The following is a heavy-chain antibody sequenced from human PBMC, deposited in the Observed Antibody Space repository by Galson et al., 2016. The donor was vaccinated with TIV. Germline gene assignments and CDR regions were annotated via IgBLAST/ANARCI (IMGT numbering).Heavy chain of an antibody. D-gene: IGHD3-22*01. CDR1: GFTFDDYG. CDR2: INGNDGTT. V-gene: IGHV3-20*04. J-gene: IGHJ4*02. CDR3: ARQYYYDSTVTWEKYYFYY. Sequence: SLRLSCAASGFTFDDYGMSWVRQAPGKGLEWVSGINGNDGTTGYADSVKGRFTISRDNAKNALYLQMHSLRAQDTALYYCARQYYYDSTVTWEKYYFYYWGRGTLVTVSS.